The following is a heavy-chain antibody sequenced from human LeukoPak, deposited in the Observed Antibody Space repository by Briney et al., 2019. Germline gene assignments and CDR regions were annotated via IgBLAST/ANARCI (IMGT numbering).Heavy chain of an antibody. CDR2: VKSKTDGGTT. D-gene: IGHD1-7*01. CDR1: GFTFSDAW. V-gene: IGHV3-15*01. CDR3: TTEYNWNYVH. Sequence: PGGSLILSCVASGFTFSDAWMSWVRQAPGKGLEWVGRVKSKTDGGTTDYPAPIKDRFTVSRDDSKNTLYLQMNSLKTEDTAVYYCTTEYNWNYVHWGQGTLVTVSS. J-gene: IGHJ4*01.